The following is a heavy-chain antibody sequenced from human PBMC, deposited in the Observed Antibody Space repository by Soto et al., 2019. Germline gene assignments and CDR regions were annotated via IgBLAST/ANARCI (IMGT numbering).Heavy chain of an antibody. V-gene: IGHV1-69*01. CDR3: ARGTPGDSLGYVFDY. CDR1: GGILSSNA. J-gene: IGHJ4*02. CDR2: IIPKYNTA. D-gene: IGHD3-22*01. Sequence: QVQLVQSGAEVKKPGSSVKVSCKASGGILSSNAISWVRQAPGQGLEWMGGIIPKYNTANHAQKLQGRVTMTAAESTSTAYMELSSLRSEDTAVYYCARGTPGDSLGYVFDYWGQGTLVPVSS.